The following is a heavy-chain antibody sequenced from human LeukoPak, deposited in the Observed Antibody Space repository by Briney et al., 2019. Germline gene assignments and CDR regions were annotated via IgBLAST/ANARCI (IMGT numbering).Heavy chain of an antibody. Sequence: SETLSLTCAVYGGSFSGYYWSWIRQPPGKGLEWIGEINHSGSTNYNPSLKSRVTISVDTSKNQFSLKLSSVTAAGTAVYYCARARVVTGYDYVFPFDYWGQGTLVTVPS. V-gene: IGHV4-34*01. CDR2: INHSGST. CDR1: GGSFSGYY. J-gene: IGHJ4*02. D-gene: IGHD3-16*01. CDR3: ARARVVTGYDYVFPFDY.